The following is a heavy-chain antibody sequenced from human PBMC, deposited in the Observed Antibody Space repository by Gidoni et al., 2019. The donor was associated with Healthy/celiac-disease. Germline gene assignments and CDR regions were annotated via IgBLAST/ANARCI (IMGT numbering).Heavy chain of an antibody. Sequence: QVQLQQWGAGLLKPSETLSLTCAVYGGSFSGYYWSWIRQPPGKGLEWIGEINHSGSTNYNPSLKSRVTISVDTSKNQFSLKLSSVTAADTAVYYCARGITMSRGSWFDPWGQGTLVTVSS. CDR2: INHSGST. J-gene: IGHJ5*02. CDR1: GGSFSGYY. V-gene: IGHV4-34*01. CDR3: ARGITMSRGSWFDP. D-gene: IGHD3-22*01.